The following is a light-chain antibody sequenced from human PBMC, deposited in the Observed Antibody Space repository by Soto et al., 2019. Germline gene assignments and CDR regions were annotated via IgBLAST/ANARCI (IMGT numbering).Light chain of an antibody. J-gene: IGKJ4*01. CDR2: GAS. V-gene: IGKV3-15*01. CDR3: LQYNNWLT. CDR1: QSVSSN. Sequence: EIVMTQSPATLSVSPGERATLSCRASQSVSSNLAWYQQKPGQAPRLLIYGASTRATGIPARFSGSGSGTEFALTISSVQSEDFVVYYCLQYNNWLTFGGGTKVEIK.